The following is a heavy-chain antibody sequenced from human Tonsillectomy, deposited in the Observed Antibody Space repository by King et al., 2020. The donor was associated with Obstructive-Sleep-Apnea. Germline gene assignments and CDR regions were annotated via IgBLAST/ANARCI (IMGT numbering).Heavy chain of an antibody. Sequence: VQLVESGGGLVKPGGSLRLSCAASGFTFRDYYMSWIRQAAGKGLEWGSYISSSSGYTKYEDSVKGRFTISRDNAKNSLYLQMNSLRAEDTAVYYCAIGLDYYGSGSYGYWGQGTLVTVSS. CDR1: GFTFRDYY. CDR2: ISSSSGYT. J-gene: IGHJ4*02. V-gene: IGHV3-11*06. D-gene: IGHD3-10*01. CDR3: AIGLDYYGSGSYGY.